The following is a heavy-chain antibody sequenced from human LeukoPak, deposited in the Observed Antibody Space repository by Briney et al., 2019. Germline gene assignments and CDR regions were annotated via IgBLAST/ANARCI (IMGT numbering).Heavy chain of an antibody. CDR1: GYTFISYG. D-gene: IGHD3-3*01. V-gene: IGHV1-18*01. J-gene: IGHJ4*02. CDR2: ISAFNGDT. Sequence: GASVKVSCKASGYTFISYGISWVRQAPGQGLEWMGWISAFNGDTNYAQKLQGRVTMTTETSTRTAYMELRSLRSDDTAVYYCAKISTISGGCFDYWGQGTLVTVSS. CDR3: AKISTISGGCFDY.